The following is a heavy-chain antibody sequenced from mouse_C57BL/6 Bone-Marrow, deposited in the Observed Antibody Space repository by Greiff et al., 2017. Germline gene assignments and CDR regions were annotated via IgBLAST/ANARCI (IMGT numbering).Heavy chain of an antibody. CDR3: ARPLRGFAY. J-gene: IGHJ3*01. V-gene: IGHV1-4*01. CDR2: INPSSGYT. D-gene: IGHD1-1*01. CDR1: GYTFTSYT. Sequence: QVHVKQSGAELARPGASVKMSCKASGYTFTSYTMHWVKQRPGQGLEWIGYINPSSGYTKYNQKFKDKATLTADKSSSTAYMQLSSLTSEDSAVYYCARPLRGFAYWGQGTLVTVSA.